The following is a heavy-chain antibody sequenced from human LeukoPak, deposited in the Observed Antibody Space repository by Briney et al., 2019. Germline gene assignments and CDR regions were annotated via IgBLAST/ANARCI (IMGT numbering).Heavy chain of an antibody. CDR2: ISFDGSNT. CDR3: ARDGVGATADWYFDL. Sequence: GGSLRLSCAASRSLFTTYGIHWARQAPGKGLEWVAVISFDGSNTFYTDSVKGRFTVSRDDSKNMVYLQMNSLRNDDTAVYHCARDGVGATADWYFDLWGRGTLVTVSS. CDR1: RSLFTTYG. J-gene: IGHJ2*01. D-gene: IGHD1-26*01. V-gene: IGHV3-30*13.